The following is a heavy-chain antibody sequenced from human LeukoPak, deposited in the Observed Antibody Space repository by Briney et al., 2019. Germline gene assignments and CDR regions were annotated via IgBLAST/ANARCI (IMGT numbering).Heavy chain of an antibody. J-gene: IGHJ4*02. Sequence: GGSLRLSCAASGFTFSTYAMSWVRQAPGKGLEWVSAISGSGGSTYYADSVKGRFTISRDNSKNTLYLQMNSLRAEDTAVYYCAKSSYYDSSGYYREYYFDYCGQGTLVTVSS. V-gene: IGHV3-23*01. CDR2: ISGSGGST. CDR1: GFTFSTYA. D-gene: IGHD3-22*01. CDR3: AKSSYYDSSGYYREYYFDY.